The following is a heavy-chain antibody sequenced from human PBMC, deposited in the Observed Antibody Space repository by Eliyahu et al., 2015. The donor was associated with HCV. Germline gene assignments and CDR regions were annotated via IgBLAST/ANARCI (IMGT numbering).Heavy chain of an antibody. V-gene: IGHV1-2*02. D-gene: IGHD4-11*01. CDR1: GYTFTDYY. J-gene: IGHJ4*02. CDR2: INLNNGGT. CDR3: ARERGRNIDF. Sequence: QVQVVQSGAEVKKPGASVKVSCKASGYTFTDYYMQWVRQAPGQGLEWMGWINLNNGGTNYAQKFQGRVTMTRDTSTSTTYMELYRLRSDDTAVYFCARERGRNIDFWGQGTLLTVSS.